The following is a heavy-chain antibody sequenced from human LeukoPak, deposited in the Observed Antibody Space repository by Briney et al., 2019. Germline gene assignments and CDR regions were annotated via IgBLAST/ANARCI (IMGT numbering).Heavy chain of an antibody. J-gene: IGHJ4*02. CDR1: GDNVSSNTAA. Sequence: SQTLSLTCAISGDNVSSNTAAWNWLRQSPSRGLEWLGRTYYRSKWYNDYAVSVKSRIIINADTSRNQFSLQLNSVTPEDTAVYYCVRGEILLWFGEPFHYWGQGTLVTVSS. CDR2: TYYRSKWYN. V-gene: IGHV6-1*01. CDR3: VRGEILLWFGEPFHY. D-gene: IGHD3-10*01.